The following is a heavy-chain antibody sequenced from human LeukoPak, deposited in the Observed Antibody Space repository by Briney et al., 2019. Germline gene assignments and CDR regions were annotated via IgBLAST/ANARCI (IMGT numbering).Heavy chain of an antibody. CDR1: GGSISSGGYF. CDR2: IYYSRTT. D-gene: IGHD2-15*01. V-gene: IGHV4-31*03. Sequence: ASQTLSLTCTVPGGSISSGGYFWSWIRQHPGKGQELIGYIYYSRTTYSNPSIKTRLTISVDTSKNQFSLRLRSVTAADTAVYYCARIGYCSGGSCYSRFDPWGQGTLVTVSS. J-gene: IGHJ5*02. CDR3: ARIGYCSGGSCYSRFDP.